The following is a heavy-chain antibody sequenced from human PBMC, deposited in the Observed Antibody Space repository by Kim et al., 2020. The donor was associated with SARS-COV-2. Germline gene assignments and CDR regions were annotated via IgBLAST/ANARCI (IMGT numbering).Heavy chain of an antibody. CDR3: ARDVSYCSGGSCYVY. J-gene: IGHJ4*02. Sequence: DSGKGRFTIARDNSKNMLYIQMNSLRAEDTAVYYCARDVSYCSGGSCYVYWGQGTLVTVSS. V-gene: IGHV3-53*01. D-gene: IGHD2-15*01.